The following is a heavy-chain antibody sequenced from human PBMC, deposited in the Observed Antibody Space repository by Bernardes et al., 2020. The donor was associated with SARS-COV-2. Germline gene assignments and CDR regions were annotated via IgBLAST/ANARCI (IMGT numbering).Heavy chain of an antibody. Sequence: GESLRLSCAASGFTFSSYSMNWVRQAPGKGLEWVSSISSSSSYIYYADSVKGRFTISRDSSKNTLYLQMNSLRADDTAIYYCARETMHTFWSENDYWGQGTLVTVSS. CDR3: ARETMHTFWSENDY. CDR2: ISSSSSYI. V-gene: IGHV3-21*04. CDR1: GFTFSSYS. D-gene: IGHD3-3*01. J-gene: IGHJ4*02.